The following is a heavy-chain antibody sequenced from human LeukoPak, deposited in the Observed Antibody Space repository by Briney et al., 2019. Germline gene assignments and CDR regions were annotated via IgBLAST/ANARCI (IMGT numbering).Heavy chain of an antibody. CDR3: TRVTYYYDNSGYFHFDS. J-gene: IGHJ4*02. CDR2: IRRKAHGGTT. CDR1: GFTFGGYA. V-gene: IGHV3-49*04. D-gene: IGHD3-22*01. Sequence: SGRSLRLSCTTSGFTFGGYAMSWVRQAPGKGLEWVSFIRRKAHGGTTEYAASVKGRFSSSRDDSKSIAYLQMNSLKTEDTAVYFCTRVTYYYDNSGYFHFDSWGQGSLVTVSS.